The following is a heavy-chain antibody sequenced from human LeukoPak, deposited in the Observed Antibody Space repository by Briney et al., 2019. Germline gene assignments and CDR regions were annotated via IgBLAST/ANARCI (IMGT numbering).Heavy chain of an antibody. CDR1: GGSFSGYY. D-gene: IGHD3-22*01. Sequence: SKTLSLTCAVYGGSFSGYYWSWIRQPPGKGLEWIGEINHSGSTNYNPSLKSRVTISVDTSKNQFSLKLSSVTAADTAVYYCARGAPYYYDSRKEGAFDIWGQGTMVTVSS. CDR2: INHSGST. CDR3: ARGAPYYYDSRKEGAFDI. V-gene: IGHV4-34*01. J-gene: IGHJ3*02.